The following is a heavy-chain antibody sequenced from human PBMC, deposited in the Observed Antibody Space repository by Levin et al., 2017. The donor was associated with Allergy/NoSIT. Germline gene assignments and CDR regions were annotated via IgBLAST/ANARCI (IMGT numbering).Heavy chain of an antibody. Sequence: LSLTCAGSGFTFSNAWMNWVRQAPGKGLEWIGRIKGKTDGGTTDYAAPVKGRFIFSRDDSKNTLYLQMNSLKTEDTAVYYCTTEAPYYDILTGYYTGWFDPGAREPWSPSPQ. CDR2: IKGKTDGGTT. CDR1: GFTFSNAW. CDR3: TTEAPYYDILTGYYTGWFDP. D-gene: IGHD3-9*01. V-gene: IGHV3-15*01. J-gene: IGHJ5*02.